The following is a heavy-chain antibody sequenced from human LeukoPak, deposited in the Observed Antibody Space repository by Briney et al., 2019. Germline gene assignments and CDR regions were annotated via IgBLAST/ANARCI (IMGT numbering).Heavy chain of an antibody. V-gene: IGHV4-39*01. D-gene: IGHD2-8*01. CDR1: GGSISSSSYY. Sequence: NPSETLSLTCIVSGGSISSSSYYWGWIRQPPGKGLEWIGSIYYSGSTYYNPSLNSRVTISVDTSKNQFSLELSSVTAADTAVYYCATNKMVYAIEMMGAFDIWGQGTMVTVSS. J-gene: IGHJ3*02. CDR2: IYYSGST. CDR3: ATNKMVYAIEMMGAFDI.